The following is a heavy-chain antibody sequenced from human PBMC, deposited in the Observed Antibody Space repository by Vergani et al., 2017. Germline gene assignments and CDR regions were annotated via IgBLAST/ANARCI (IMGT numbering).Heavy chain of an antibody. J-gene: IGHJ5*02. CDR1: GFTFSSYW. V-gene: IGHV3-7*01. CDR3: ARDGVEPTHGTNWFDP. Sequence: EVQLVESGGGLVQPGGSLRLSCAASGFTFSSYWMSWVRQAPGKGLEWVANIKQDGSDKYYVDSVKGRFTISRDNAKNSLYLQMNSLRAEVTAVYYWARDGVEPTHGTNWFDPWGQGTLVTVSS. CDR2: IKQDGSDK. D-gene: IGHD2-8*01.